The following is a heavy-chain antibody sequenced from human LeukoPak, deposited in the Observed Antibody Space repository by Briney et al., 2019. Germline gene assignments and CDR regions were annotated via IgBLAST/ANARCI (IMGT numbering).Heavy chain of an antibody. D-gene: IGHD5-18*01. V-gene: IGHV1-2*06. CDR3: ARDKGGVDTAMATYYYYYYGMDV. CDR2: INPNSGGT. CDR1: GYTFTSYY. J-gene: IGHJ6*02. Sequence: GASVKVSCKASGYTFTSYYMHWVRQAPGQGLEWMGRINPNSGGTNYAQKFQGRVTMTRDTSISTAYMELSRLRSDDTAVYYCARDKGGVDTAMATYYYYYYGMDVWGQGTTVTVSS.